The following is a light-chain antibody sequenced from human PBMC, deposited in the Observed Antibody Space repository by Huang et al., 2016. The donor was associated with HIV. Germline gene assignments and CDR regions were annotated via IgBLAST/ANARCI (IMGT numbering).Light chain of an antibody. V-gene: IGKV1D-13*01. CDR2: DAS. CDR1: HGSSGA. CDR3: QQVNHYPVT. J-gene: IGKJ4*01. Sequence: AIQLPQSQSSLSASVGDRVTITCRASHGSSGALAWYQQRTGKTPNLLIYDASSLQSGVPSRFSGSGSGTDFILTISSLQPEDFATYYCQQVNHYPVTFGGGTKVEIK.